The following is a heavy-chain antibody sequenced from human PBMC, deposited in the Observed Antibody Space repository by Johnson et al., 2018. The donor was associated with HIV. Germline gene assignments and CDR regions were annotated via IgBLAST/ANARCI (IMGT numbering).Heavy chain of an antibody. J-gene: IGHJ3*02. Sequence: VQLVESGGFVVQPGGSLRLSCAASGFTFDDYAMHWVRQAPGKGLEWVSLISWDGGRTYYADSVKGRFTISRDNSKNSLYLQMNSLRAEDTALYYCAKGTGSGWSGSLDAFDIWGQGTMVTVSS. V-gene: IGHV3-43D*03. D-gene: IGHD6-19*01. CDR1: GFTFDDYA. CDR3: AKGTGSGWSGSLDAFDI. CDR2: ISWDGGRT.